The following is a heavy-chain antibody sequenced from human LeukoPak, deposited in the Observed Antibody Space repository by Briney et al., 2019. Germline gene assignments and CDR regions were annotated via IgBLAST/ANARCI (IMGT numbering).Heavy chain of an antibody. V-gene: IGHV1-46*01. CDR3: AGGGVLQLLDH. CDR1: GFIFTNYY. D-gene: IGHD6-13*01. J-gene: IGHJ4*02. CDR2: IDPSGDTT. Sequence: ASVKVSCMASGFIFTNYYMHWVRQAPGQGLEWMGMIDPSGDTTRYAQKFQGRVTMTRDMSTSTVYMELSSLRSEDTAVYYCAGGGVLQLLDHWGQGTLVTVSS.